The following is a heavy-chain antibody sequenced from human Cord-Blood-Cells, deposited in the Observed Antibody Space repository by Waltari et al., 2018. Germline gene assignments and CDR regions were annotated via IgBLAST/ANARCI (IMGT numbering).Heavy chain of an antibody. J-gene: IGHJ3*02. CDR1: GGSISSSSYY. Sequence: QLQLQESGPGLVKPSETLSLTCTVSGGSISSSSYYWGWIRQPPGKGLEWIGSIYYSGSTYDNPSLKSRVTISVDTSKNQFSLKLSSVTAADTAVYYCARHRGDFWSGYYDAFDIWGQGTMVTVSS. D-gene: IGHD3-3*01. CDR3: ARHRGDFWSGYYDAFDI. CDR2: IYYSGST. V-gene: IGHV4-39*01.